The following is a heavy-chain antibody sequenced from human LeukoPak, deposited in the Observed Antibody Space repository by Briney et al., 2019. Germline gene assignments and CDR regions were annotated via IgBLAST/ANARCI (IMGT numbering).Heavy chain of an antibody. V-gene: IGHV3-21*01. Sequence: GGSLRLSCAASGSTFSSYSMNWVRQAPGKGLEWVSSISSSSSYTYYADSVKGRFTISRDNAKNSLYLQMNSLRAEDTAVYYCARDYDVDTAMVTSPPDVWGQGTTVTVSS. D-gene: IGHD5-18*01. CDR1: GSTFSSYS. CDR3: ARDYDVDTAMVTSPPDV. CDR2: ISSSSSYT. J-gene: IGHJ6*02.